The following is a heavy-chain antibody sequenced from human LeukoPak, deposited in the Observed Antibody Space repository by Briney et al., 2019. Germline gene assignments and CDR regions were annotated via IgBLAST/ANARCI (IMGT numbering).Heavy chain of an antibody. Sequence: PGGSLRLSCAASGFTFSSYEMNWVRQAPGKGLEWVSYISSSGSSIYYADSVKGRFTISRDNAKNSLYLQMNSLTAEDTAVYYCAGGTGSSSWEYFDYWGQGTLVTVSS. J-gene: IGHJ4*02. V-gene: IGHV3-48*03. D-gene: IGHD6-13*01. CDR3: AGGTGSSSWEYFDY. CDR2: ISSSGSSI. CDR1: GFTFSSYE.